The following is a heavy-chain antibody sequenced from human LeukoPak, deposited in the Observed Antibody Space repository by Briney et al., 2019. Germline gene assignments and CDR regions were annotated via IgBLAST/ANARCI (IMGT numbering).Heavy chain of an antibody. CDR2: ISSSGSGGNT. CDR1: GFTFSTYA. CDR3: AGLLTTITTGAK. V-gene: IGHV3-23*01. D-gene: IGHD4-11*01. J-gene: IGHJ4*02. Sequence: GGSLRLSCAASGFTFSTYAMSWARQAPGKGLEWVSGISSSGSGGNTYYADSVKGRFTISRDNSKNMLYLQMNGLRAEDTGLYYCAGLLTTITTGAKWGQGTLVTVSS.